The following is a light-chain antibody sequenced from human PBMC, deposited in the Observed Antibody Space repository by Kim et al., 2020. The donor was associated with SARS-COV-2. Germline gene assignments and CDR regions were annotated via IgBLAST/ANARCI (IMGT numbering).Light chain of an antibody. Sequence: QSVLTQPPSASGTPGQRVTISCSGSSSNIGSNYVYWYRQLPGTAPKLLIYRNNQRPSGVPDRFSGSKSGTSASLAISGLRSEDEADYYCAAWDDSLVFGGGTKLTVL. V-gene: IGLV1-47*01. CDR1: SSNIGSNY. CDR3: AAWDDSLV. J-gene: IGLJ2*01. CDR2: RNN.